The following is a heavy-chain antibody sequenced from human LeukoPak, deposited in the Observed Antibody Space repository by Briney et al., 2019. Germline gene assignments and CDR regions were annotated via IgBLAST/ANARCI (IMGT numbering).Heavy chain of an antibody. Sequence: SETLSLTCTVSGGSISSGGYYWSWIRQHLGKGLEWIGYIYYSGSTYYNPSLKSRVTISVDTSKNQFSLKLSSVTAADTAVYYCARTRGALTDYYYYMDVWGKGTTVTVSS. CDR3: ARTRGALTDYYYYMDV. V-gene: IGHV4-31*03. J-gene: IGHJ6*03. D-gene: IGHD1-26*01. CDR1: GGSISSGGYY. CDR2: IYYSGST.